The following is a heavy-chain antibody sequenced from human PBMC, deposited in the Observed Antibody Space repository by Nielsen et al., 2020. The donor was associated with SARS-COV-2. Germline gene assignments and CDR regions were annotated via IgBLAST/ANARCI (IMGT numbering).Heavy chain of an antibody. CDR3: AREGYSGYDAIRWDYYYYYYMDA. J-gene: IGHJ6*03. D-gene: IGHD5-12*01. CDR2: ISSSSSTI. Sequence: GGSLRLSCAASGFTFSSYSMNWVRQAPGKGLEWVSYISSSSSTIYYADSVKGRFTISRDNAKNSLYLQMNSLRAEDTAVYYCAREGYSGYDAIRWDYYYYYYMDAWGKGTTVTVSS. V-gene: IGHV3-48*01. CDR1: GFTFSSYS.